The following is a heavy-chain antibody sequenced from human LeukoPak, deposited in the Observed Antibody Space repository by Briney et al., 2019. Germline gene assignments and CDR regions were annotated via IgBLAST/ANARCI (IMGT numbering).Heavy chain of an antibody. J-gene: IGHJ4*02. Sequence: PSETLSLTCTVSGGSISGSLYYWGWIRQPPGKGLEWIGSIYHSGSTYYNPSLKSRVTISVDTSKNQFSLKLSSVTAADTAVYYCARTPKISIAAAGTWGQGTLVTVSS. D-gene: IGHD6-13*01. CDR2: IYHSGST. CDR3: ARTPKISIAAAGT. V-gene: IGHV4-39*07. CDR1: GGSISGSLYY.